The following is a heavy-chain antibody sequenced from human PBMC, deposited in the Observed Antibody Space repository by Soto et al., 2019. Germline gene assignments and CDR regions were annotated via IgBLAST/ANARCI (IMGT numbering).Heavy chain of an antibody. CDR1: GGSISSSSYY. Sequence: PSETLSLTCTVSGGSISSSSYYWGWIRQPPGKGLERIGSIYYSGSTYYNPSLKSRVTISVDTSKNQFSLKLSSVTAADTAVYYCARQGKEIRYFDWLSLYYFDYWGQGTLVTVSS. V-gene: IGHV4-39*01. D-gene: IGHD3-9*01. CDR2: IYYSGST. J-gene: IGHJ4*02. CDR3: ARQGKEIRYFDWLSLYYFDY.